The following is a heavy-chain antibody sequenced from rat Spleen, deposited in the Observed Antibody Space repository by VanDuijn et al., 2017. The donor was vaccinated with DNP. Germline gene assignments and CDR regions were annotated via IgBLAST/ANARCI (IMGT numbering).Heavy chain of an antibody. CDR3: ARWTTGFDY. Sequence: EVQLQESGPGLVKPSQSLSLTCSVTSYSITSNYWAWIRKFPGNKMEWMGYISYSGSTSYNPSLKSRISITRDTSKNQFFLQLNSVTTEDTATYYCARWTTGFDYWGQGVMVTVSS. V-gene: IGHV3-1*01. CDR1: SYSITSNY. CDR2: ISYSGST. D-gene: IGHD1-4*01. J-gene: IGHJ2*01.